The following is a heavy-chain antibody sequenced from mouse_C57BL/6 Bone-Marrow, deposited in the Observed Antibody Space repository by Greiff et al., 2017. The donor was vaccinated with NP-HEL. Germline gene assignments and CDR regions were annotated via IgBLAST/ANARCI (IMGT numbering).Heavy chain of an antibody. CDR3: ARLGEGNAMYY. CDR2: IYPGDGDT. V-gene: IGHV1-82*01. J-gene: IGHJ4*01. CDR1: GYAFSSSW. Sequence: VQLQQSGPELVKPGASVKISCKASGYAFSSSWMNWVKQRPGKGLEWIGRIYPGDGDTNYNGKFKGKATLTADKSSSTAYMQRSSLTSADSAVYFCARLGEGNAMYYWGQGTSVTVSS.